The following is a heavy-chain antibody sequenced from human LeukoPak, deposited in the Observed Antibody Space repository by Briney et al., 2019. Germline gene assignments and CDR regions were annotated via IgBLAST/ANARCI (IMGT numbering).Heavy chain of an antibody. CDR1: GGTFSSYA. V-gene: IGHV1-69*13. CDR3: ARGPRGSDQAPYYYYGMDV. Sequence: SVKVSCKASGGTFSSYAISWVRQAPGQGLEWMGGIIPIFGTSNYAQKFQGRVTITADESTSTAYMELSSLRSEDTAVYYCARGPRGSDQAPYYYYGMDVWGQGTTVTVSS. J-gene: IGHJ6*02. D-gene: IGHD6-19*01. CDR2: IIPIFGTS.